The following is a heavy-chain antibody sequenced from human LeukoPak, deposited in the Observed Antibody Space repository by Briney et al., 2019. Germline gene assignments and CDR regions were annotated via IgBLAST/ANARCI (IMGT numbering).Heavy chain of an antibody. V-gene: IGHV4-4*02. J-gene: IGHJ4*02. CDR3: SRENGAFSPFGY. CDR2: VSLSGLT. CDR1: GVSITSTNL. Sequence: PAETLSLTCGVSGVSITSTNLWRGVRHPPGQVLEGIVEVSLSGLTNYNPSLSSRVIMSLDTSKNQLSLHLTSVTAADTAVYYCSRENGAFSPFGYWGQGSLVTVLS. D-gene: IGHD3-10*01.